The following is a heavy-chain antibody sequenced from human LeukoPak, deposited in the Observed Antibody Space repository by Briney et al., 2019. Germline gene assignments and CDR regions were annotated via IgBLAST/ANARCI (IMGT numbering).Heavy chain of an antibody. V-gene: IGHV4-34*01. D-gene: IGHD3-22*01. CDR3: ARGPSYYDSSGYYIKYFDY. J-gene: IGHJ4*02. CDR2: INHSGST. Sequence: KPSETLSLTCAVYGGSFSGYYWSWIRQPPGKGLEWIGEINHSGSTNYNPSLKSRVTISVDTSKNQFSLKLSSVTAADTAVYYCARGPSYYDSSGYYIKYFDYWGQGTLVTVSS. CDR1: GGSFSGYY.